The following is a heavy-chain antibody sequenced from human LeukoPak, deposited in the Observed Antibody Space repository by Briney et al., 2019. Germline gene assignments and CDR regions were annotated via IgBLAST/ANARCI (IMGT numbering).Heavy chain of an antibody. Sequence: PGGSLRLSCAASGFTFSSYGMHWVRQAPGKGLEWVAAISYDGSNKYYADSVKGRFTISRDNAKNSLYLQMNRLRAEDTAVYYCASTKIRADLFDYWGQGTLVTVSS. V-gene: IGHV3-30*03. J-gene: IGHJ4*02. CDR2: ISYDGSNK. CDR1: GFTFSSYG. CDR3: ASTKIRADLFDY. D-gene: IGHD2-8*01.